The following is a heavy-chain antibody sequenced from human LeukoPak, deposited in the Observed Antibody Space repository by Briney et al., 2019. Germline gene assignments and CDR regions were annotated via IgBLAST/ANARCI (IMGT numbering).Heavy chain of an antibody. Sequence: PSETLSLTCTVSGGSISSGGYYWSWIRQHPGKGLEWIGYIYYSGSTYYNPSLKSRVTISVDTSKNQFSLKLSSVTAADTAVYYCARDAYGDYGGGFDYWGQGTLVTVSS. J-gene: IGHJ4*02. V-gene: IGHV4-30-4*08. D-gene: IGHD4-17*01. CDR2: IYYSGST. CDR1: GGSISSGGYY. CDR3: ARDAYGDYGGGFDY.